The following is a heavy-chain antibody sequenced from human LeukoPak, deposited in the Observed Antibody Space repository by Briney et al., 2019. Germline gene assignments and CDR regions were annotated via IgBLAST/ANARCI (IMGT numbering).Heavy chain of an antibody. CDR2: ISAYNGNT. J-gene: IGHJ4*02. CDR1: GYTFTSYG. CDR3: ARGYYYDSSTKPFDY. Sequence: GASVKVSCKASGYTFTSYGIGWVRQAPGQGLEWMGWISAYNGNTNYAQKLQGRVTMTTDTSTSTAYMELRSLRSDDTAVYYCARGYYYDSSTKPFDYWGQGTLVTVSS. V-gene: IGHV1-18*01. D-gene: IGHD3-22*01.